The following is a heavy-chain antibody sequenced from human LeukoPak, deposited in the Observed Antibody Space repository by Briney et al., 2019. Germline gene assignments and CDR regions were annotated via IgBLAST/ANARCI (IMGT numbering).Heavy chain of an antibody. CDR1: GGSISSSSYY. V-gene: IGHV4-39*01. D-gene: IGHD2-2*02. CDR3: ARIVVVPAAIPQYYYYYMDV. CDR2: IYYSGST. J-gene: IGHJ6*03. Sequence: SETLSLTCTVSGGSISSSSYYWGWIRQPPGKGLEWIGSIYYSGSTYYNPSLKSRVTISVDTSKNQFSLKLSSVTAADTAVYYCARIVVVPAAIPQYYYYYMDVWGKGTTVTVSS.